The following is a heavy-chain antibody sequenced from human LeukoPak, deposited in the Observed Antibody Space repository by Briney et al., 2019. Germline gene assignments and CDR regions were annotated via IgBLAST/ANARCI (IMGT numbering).Heavy chain of an antibody. V-gene: IGHV3-23*01. CDR3: AKAGIAVAAYYYYMDV. J-gene: IGHJ6*03. CDR2: ISGSGGST. CDR1: GFTFSSYG. D-gene: IGHD6-19*01. Sequence: GSLRLSCAASGFTFSSYGMSWVRQAPGKGLEWVSAISGSGGSTYYADSVKGRFTISRDNSKSTLYLQMNSLRAEDTAVYYCAKAGIAVAAYYYYMDVWGKGTTVTISS.